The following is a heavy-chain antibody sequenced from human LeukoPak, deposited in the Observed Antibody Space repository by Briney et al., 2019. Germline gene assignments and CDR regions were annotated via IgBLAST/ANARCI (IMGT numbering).Heavy chain of an antibody. CDR2: IYHSGST. D-gene: IGHD3-3*01. Sequence: SETLSLTCAVYGGSFSGYYWSWIRQPPGKGLEWIGSIYHSGSTYYNPSLKSRVTISVDTSKNQFSLKLSSVTAADTAVYYCARGDFWSGPPYYFDYWGQGTLVTVSS. CDR3: ARGDFWSGPPYYFDY. J-gene: IGHJ4*02. V-gene: IGHV4-34*01. CDR1: GGSFSGYY.